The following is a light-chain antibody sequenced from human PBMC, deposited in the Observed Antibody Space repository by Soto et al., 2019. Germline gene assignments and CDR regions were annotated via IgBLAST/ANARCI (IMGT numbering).Light chain of an antibody. CDR2: DDS. CDR1: NSGSKS. CDR3: QVWNSSSDHVV. J-gene: IGLJ2*01. V-gene: IGLV3-21*02. Sequence: SYELTQPPSVSVAPGQTARITCGGNNSGSKSVHWYQQKPGQAPLLVGYDDSDRPSGIAERFSGSNSGNTATLTISRVEAGDEADYYCQVWNSSSDHVVFGGGTKLTVL.